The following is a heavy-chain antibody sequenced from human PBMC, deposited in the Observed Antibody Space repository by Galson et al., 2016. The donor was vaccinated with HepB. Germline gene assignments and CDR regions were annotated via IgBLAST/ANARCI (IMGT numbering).Heavy chain of an antibody. CDR1: GFTFNSYG. J-gene: IGHJ4*02. D-gene: IGHD3-10*01. V-gene: IGHV3-23*01. CDR3: VKGLYGSGSSGDY. Sequence: SLRLSCAASGFTFNSYGMSWVRQAPGKGLEWVSSISGGGGSTDYAGSVKGRLTISRDNSKNTLHLHLNSLRAEDTAVYFCVKGLYGSGSSGDYWGQGTLVTVSS. CDR2: ISGGGGST.